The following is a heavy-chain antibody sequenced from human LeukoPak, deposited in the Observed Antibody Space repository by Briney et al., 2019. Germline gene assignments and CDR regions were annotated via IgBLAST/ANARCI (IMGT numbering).Heavy chain of an antibody. CDR1: GFTFSSYW. V-gene: IGHV3-64D*09. CDR3: VNSPYSSAWHGMDV. Sequence: GGSLRLSCAASGFTFSSYWMHWVRQAPGKGLEYVSGTSSNGDSTYYADSVKGRFSISRDNSKNTLYLQMSSLRAEDTAVYYCVNSPYSSAWHGMDVWGQGTTVTVSS. J-gene: IGHJ6*02. D-gene: IGHD6-19*01. CDR2: TSSNGDST.